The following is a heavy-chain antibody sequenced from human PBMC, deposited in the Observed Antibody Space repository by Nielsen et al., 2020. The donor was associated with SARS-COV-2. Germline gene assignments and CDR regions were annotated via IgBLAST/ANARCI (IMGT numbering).Heavy chain of an antibody. J-gene: IGHJ4*02. V-gene: IGHV4-59*01. CDR1: GGSISSYY. CDR2: IYYSGST. CDR3: ARGSSPALDY. Sequence: GSLRLSCTVSGGSISSYYWSWIRQPPGKGLEWIGYIYYSGSTNYNPSLKSRVTISVDMSKNQFSLKLSSVTAADTAVYYCARGSSPALDYWGQGTLVTVSS.